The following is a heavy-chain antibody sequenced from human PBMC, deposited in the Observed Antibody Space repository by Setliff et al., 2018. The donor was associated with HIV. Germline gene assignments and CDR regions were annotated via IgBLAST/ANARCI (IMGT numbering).Heavy chain of an antibody. V-gene: IGHV3-30*02. CDR3: ARRIRDNDNYNIPCES. D-gene: IGHD3-10*01. Sequence: GGSLRLSCAASGFTFSTYGMHWVRQAPGKGLEWVTFMVYDGSNKYYAGSVKGRFTISRDNSKNTLYLQMNSLTSDDTATYYCARRIRDNDNYNIPCESWGQGTLVTVSS. J-gene: IGHJ5*01. CDR1: GFTFSTYG. CDR2: MVYDGSNK.